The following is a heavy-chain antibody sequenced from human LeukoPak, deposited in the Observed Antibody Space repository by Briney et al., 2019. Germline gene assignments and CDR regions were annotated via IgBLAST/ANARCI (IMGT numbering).Heavy chain of an antibody. V-gene: IGHV3-48*04. D-gene: IGHD5-18*01. CDR2: ISSSSSTT. J-gene: IGHJ4*02. CDR3: ARAKDTAMSPAPVHFDY. Sequence: PGGSLRLSCAASGFSFSFYSMNWVRQAPGKGLEWVSYISSSSSTTYYADSVKGRFTISRDNAKDSLHLQMNSLRAEDTAVYYCARAKDTAMSPAPVHFDYWGQGTLVTVSS. CDR1: GFSFSFYS.